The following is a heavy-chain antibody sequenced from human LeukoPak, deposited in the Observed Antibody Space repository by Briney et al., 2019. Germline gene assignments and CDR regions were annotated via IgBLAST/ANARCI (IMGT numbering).Heavy chain of an antibody. D-gene: IGHD3-22*01. V-gene: IGHV3-23*01. CDR1: GFTFSSYD. Sequence: GGSLRLSCAASGFTFSSYDMSWVRQAPGKGLEWVSAISGSGGSTYYADSVKGRFTISRDNSKDTLYLQMNSLRAEDTAVYYCAKDGRITMIVVGEFDYWGQGTLVTVSS. J-gene: IGHJ4*02. CDR2: ISGSGGST. CDR3: AKDGRITMIVVGEFDY.